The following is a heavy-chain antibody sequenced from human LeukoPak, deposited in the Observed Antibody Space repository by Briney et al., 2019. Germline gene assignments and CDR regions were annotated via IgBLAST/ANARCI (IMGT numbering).Heavy chain of an antibody. V-gene: IGHV4-61*02. CDR1: GGSISSGSDY. Sequence: PSQTLSLTCTVWGGSISSGSDYWSWIRQPGGKGLEWIGRIYTSGRTNYTPSLKSRVTISVDTSKNQFSLKLSSATAADTAVYYCARDSEVGVYYDTYWGQGTLVTVSS. J-gene: IGHJ4*02. D-gene: IGHD3-3*01. CDR3: ARDSEVGVYYDTY. CDR2: IYTSGRT.